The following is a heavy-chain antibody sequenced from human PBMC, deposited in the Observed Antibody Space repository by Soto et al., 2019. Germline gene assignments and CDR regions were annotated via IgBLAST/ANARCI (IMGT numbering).Heavy chain of an antibody. Sequence: SVKVSCKASGGTLGSCAISWVRQAPGQGLEWMGGIIPIFGTANYAQKFQGRVTITADESTSTAYMELSSLRSEDTAVYYCARAALAAAGTPFDPWGQGTLVTVSS. CDR2: IIPIFGTA. CDR3: ARAALAAAGTPFDP. CDR1: GGTLGSCA. J-gene: IGHJ5*02. V-gene: IGHV1-69*13. D-gene: IGHD6-13*01.